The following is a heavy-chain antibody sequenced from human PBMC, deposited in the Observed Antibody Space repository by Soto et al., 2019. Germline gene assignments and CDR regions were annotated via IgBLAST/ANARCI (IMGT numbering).Heavy chain of an antibody. D-gene: IGHD5-18*01. Sequence: QVQLVQSGAEVKKPGSSVKVSCKASGGTFSSYAISWVRQAPGQGLEWMGGIIPIFGTANYAQKFQGRVTITADDSTSPAYMELSSLRSADTAVYCCASLIPYSYGYELGYYYGMDVWGQGTTVTVSS. CDR2: IIPIFGTA. CDR3: ASLIPYSYGYELGYYYGMDV. CDR1: GGTFSSYA. J-gene: IGHJ6*02. V-gene: IGHV1-69*12.